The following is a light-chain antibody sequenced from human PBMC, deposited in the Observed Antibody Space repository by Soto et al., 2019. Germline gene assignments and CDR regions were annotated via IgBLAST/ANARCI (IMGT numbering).Light chain of an antibody. CDR2: AAS. J-gene: IGKJ2*01. CDR1: QTISTH. Sequence: DIQMTQSPSSLSASVRDRVTITCRASQTISTHLNWYQQKPGKAPKLLIYAASTLQSGVPSRFSGSGSGTDFTLTINSLQPEDFATYYCQQSLTSPYTFGQGTKLEIK. CDR3: QQSLTSPYT. V-gene: IGKV1-39*01.